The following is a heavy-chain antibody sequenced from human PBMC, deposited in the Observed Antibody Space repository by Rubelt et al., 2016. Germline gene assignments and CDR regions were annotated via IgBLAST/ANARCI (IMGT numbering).Heavy chain of an antibody. CDR1: GGSISTFY. CDR2: IYYSGNT. Sequence: VSGGSISTFYWTWIRQPPGKGLEWIASIYYSGNTYYNPSLQNRVTMSVDTSMNQFSLMLSSVTAADTAVYYCARLDTINDYWGQGTLVTVSS. D-gene: IGHD2-2*01. J-gene: IGHJ4*02. V-gene: IGHV4-59*04. CDR3: ARLDTINDY.